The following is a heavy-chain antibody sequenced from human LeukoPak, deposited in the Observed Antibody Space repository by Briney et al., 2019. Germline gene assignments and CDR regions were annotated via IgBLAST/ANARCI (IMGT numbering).Heavy chain of an antibody. Sequence: GGSLRLSCAASGFTVSSNYMSWVRQTPGKGLEWVSVIYSGGSTYYADSVKGRFTISRDNSKNTLYLQMNSLRAEDTAVYYCARVGVAGPFDYWGQGTLVTVSS. CDR3: ARVGVAGPFDY. CDR2: IYSGGST. V-gene: IGHV3-53*01. D-gene: IGHD3-3*01. CDR1: GFTVSSNY. J-gene: IGHJ4*02.